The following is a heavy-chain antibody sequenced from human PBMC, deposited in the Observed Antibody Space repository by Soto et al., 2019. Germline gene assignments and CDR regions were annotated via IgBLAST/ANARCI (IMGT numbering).Heavy chain of an antibody. Sequence: PSETLSLTCAVYGGSFSGYYWSWIRQPPGKGLEWIGEINHSGSTNYNPSRKSRVTISVDTSKNQFSLKLSSVTAADTAVYYCARGGPGRSSSWPRYYYYYYGMDVWRQGTTVTASS. CDR2: INHSGST. D-gene: IGHD6-13*01. CDR3: ARGGPGRSSSWPRYYYYYYGMDV. V-gene: IGHV4-34*01. J-gene: IGHJ6*02. CDR1: GGSFSGYY.